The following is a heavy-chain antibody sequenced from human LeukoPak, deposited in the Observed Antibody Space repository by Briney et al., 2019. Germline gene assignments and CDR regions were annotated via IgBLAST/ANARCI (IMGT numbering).Heavy chain of an antibody. J-gene: IGHJ2*01. Sequence: PSETLSLTCTVSGGSISSYYWSWIRQPAGNGLEWIGRIYTSGSTNYNPSLKSRVTMSVDTSKNQFSLKLSSVTAADTAVYYCARESGQLVRNWRYFDLWGRGTLVTVSS. CDR2: IYTSGST. D-gene: IGHD6-6*01. V-gene: IGHV4-4*07. CDR3: ARESGQLVRNWRYFDL. CDR1: GGSISSYY.